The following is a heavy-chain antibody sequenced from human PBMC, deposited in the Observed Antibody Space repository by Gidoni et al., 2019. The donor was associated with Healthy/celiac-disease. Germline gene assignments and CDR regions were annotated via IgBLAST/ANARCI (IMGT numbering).Heavy chain of an antibody. CDR1: GGSISSSSYY. CDR3: ARQVTMVRGVINTAHFDY. Sequence: QLQLQESGPGLVKPSETLSLTCTVSGGSISSSSYYWGWIRQPPGKGLEWIGSIYYSGSTYYNPSLKSRVTISVDTSKNQFSLKLSSVTAADTAVYYCARQVTMVRGVINTAHFDYWGQGTLVTVSS. D-gene: IGHD3-10*01. CDR2: IYYSGST. V-gene: IGHV4-39*01. J-gene: IGHJ4*02.